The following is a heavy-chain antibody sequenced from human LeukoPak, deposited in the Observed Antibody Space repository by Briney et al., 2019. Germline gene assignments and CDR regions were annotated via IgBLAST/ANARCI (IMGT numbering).Heavy chain of an antibody. D-gene: IGHD6-19*01. J-gene: IGHJ4*02. CDR3: AREISGTVAGPNDY. CDR2: INPNSGGT. CDR1: GYTFTGCY. Sequence: GASVKVSCKASGYTFTGCYMHWVRQAPGQGLEWMGWINPNSGGTNYAQKFQGWVTMTRDTSISTAYMELSRLRSDDTAVYYCAREISGTVAGPNDYWGQGTLVTVSS. V-gene: IGHV1-2*04.